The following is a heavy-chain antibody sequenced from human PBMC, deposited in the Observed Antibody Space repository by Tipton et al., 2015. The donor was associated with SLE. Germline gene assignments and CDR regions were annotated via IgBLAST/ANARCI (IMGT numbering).Heavy chain of an antibody. Sequence: TLSLTCTVSGGSISSSSYYWSWIRQPPGKGLEWIGEINHSGSTNYNPSLKSRVTISVDTSKNQFSLKLSSVTAADTAVYFCARAPGLDRDYSYYYYMDVWGKGTTVTVSS. V-gene: IGHV4-39*07. CDR2: INHSGST. D-gene: IGHD3/OR15-3a*01. J-gene: IGHJ6*03. CDR1: GGSISSSSYY. CDR3: ARAPGLDRDYSYYYYMDV.